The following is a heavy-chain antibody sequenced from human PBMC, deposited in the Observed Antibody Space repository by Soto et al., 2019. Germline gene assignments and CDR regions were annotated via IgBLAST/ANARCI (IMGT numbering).Heavy chain of an antibody. CDR1: GFTFSSYD. V-gene: IGHV3-13*01. Sequence: GGSLRLSCAASGFTFSSYDMHWVRQATGKGLEWVSAIGTAGDTYYPGSVKGRFTISRENAKNSLYLQMNSLRAGDTAVYYCARGQRSYYYYMDVWGKGTTVTVSS. D-gene: IGHD6-25*01. J-gene: IGHJ6*03. CDR3: ARGQRSYYYYMDV. CDR2: IGTAGDT.